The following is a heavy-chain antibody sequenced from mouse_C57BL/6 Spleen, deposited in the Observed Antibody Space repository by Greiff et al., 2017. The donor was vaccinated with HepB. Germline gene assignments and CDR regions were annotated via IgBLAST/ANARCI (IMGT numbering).Heavy chain of an antibody. CDR3: ARHDYDVYAMDY. CDR2: ISGGGGNT. D-gene: IGHD2-4*01. V-gene: IGHV5-9*01. CDR1: GFTFSSYT. Sequence: EVQRVESGGGLVKPGGSLKLSCAASGFTFSSYTMSWVRQTPEKRLEWVATISGGGGNTYYPDSVKGRFTISRDNAKNTLYLQMSSLRSEDTALYYCARHDYDVYAMDYWGQGTSVTVSS. J-gene: IGHJ4*01.